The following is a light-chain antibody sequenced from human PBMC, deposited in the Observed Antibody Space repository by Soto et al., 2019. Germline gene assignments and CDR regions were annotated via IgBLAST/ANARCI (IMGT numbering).Light chain of an antibody. CDR3: RQXXXWPSFT. V-gene: IGKV3-15*01. J-gene: IGKJ3*01. CDR1: QSVSSN. CDR2: GAS. Sequence: EIVMTQSPAALSVSPGERATLSCRASQSVSSNLAWYQQKPGQAPRLLIYGASTRATGIPVRFSGSGSGTEFTLTISSLQSEDFXXXXCRQXXXWPSFTFGPGTKVDIK.